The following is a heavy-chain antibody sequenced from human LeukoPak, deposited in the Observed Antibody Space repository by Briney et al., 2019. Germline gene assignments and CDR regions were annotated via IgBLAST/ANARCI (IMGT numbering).Heavy chain of an antibody. CDR1: GGSISSGGYY. J-gene: IGHJ5*02. V-gene: IGHV4-31*03. CDR3: ARAGYCSGGSCYADGFDP. Sequence: SETLSLTCTVSGGSISSGGYYWSWIRQHPGKGLEWIGYIYYSGSTYYNPSLKSRVTISVDTSKNQFSLKLSSVTAADTAVYYCARAGYCSGGSCYADGFDPWAREPWSPSPQ. D-gene: IGHD2-15*01. CDR2: IYYSGST.